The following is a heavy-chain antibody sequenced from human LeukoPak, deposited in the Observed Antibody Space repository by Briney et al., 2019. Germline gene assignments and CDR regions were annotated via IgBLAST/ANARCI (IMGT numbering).Heavy chain of an antibody. CDR2: IYSGGST. V-gene: IGHV3-53*01. J-gene: IGHJ4*02. CDR3: ARDRYCGGDCYSDY. CDR1: GFTVSSNY. Sequence: GGSLRLSCAASGFTVSSNYMSWVRQAPGKGLEWVSVIYSGGSTYYAASVKGRLTISRDNSKNTLYLQMNGLRAEDTAVYYCARDRYCGGDCYSDYWGQGTLVTVSS. D-gene: IGHD2-21*02.